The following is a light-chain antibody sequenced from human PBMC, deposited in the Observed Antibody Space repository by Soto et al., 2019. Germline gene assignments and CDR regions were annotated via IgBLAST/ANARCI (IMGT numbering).Light chain of an antibody. J-gene: IGKJ3*01. CDR2: AS. CDR1: QSVSDSY. Sequence: EIVLTQSPGTLSLSPGERATLSCRASQSVSDSYLAWYQQKPGQAPRLLLYASSRATGIPYRFSGSGSGTDFILTISRLEPEDCAVYYCQHYGTSALFGPGTKVDIK. V-gene: IGKV3-20*01. CDR3: QHYGTSAL.